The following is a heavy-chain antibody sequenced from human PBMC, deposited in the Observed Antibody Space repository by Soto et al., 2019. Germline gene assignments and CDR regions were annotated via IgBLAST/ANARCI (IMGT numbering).Heavy chain of an antibody. Sequence: ASVKVSCKASGGTFSSYAISWVRQAPGQGLEWMGGIIPIFGTANYAQKFQGRVTITADKSTSTAYMELSSLRSEDTAVYYCARSFSNSSLPYFDYWGQGTLVTVSS. CDR3: ARSFSNSSLPYFDY. J-gene: IGHJ4*02. CDR2: IIPIFGTA. CDR1: GGTFSSYA. V-gene: IGHV1-69*06. D-gene: IGHD6-6*01.